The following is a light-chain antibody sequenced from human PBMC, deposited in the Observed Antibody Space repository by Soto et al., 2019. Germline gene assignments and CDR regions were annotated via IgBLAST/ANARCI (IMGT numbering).Light chain of an antibody. CDR1: SSDVGGYNY. J-gene: IGLJ1*01. CDR3: NSFTSTSTYV. CDR2: EVT. V-gene: IGLV2-14*01. Sequence: LTQPASVSGSPGQSITISCTGTSSDVGGYNYVSWYQQHPGKAPKLMIYEVTNRPSGVSNRFSGSKSDNTASLTISGLQAEDEADYYCNSFTSTSTYVFGTGTKVTVL.